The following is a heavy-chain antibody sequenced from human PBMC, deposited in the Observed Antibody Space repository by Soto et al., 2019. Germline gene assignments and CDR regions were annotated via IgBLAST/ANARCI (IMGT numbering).Heavy chain of an antibody. J-gene: IGHJ5*02. Sequence: PGGSLRLSCAASGFTFSSYGMHWVRQAPGKGLEWVAVIWYDGSNKYYADSVKGRFTISRDNSKNTLYLQMNSLRAEDTAVYYCARDWYYYDSSGPFWFDPWGQGTLVTVSS. D-gene: IGHD3-22*01. CDR1: GFTFSSYG. CDR3: ARDWYYYDSSGPFWFDP. V-gene: IGHV3-33*01. CDR2: IWYDGSNK.